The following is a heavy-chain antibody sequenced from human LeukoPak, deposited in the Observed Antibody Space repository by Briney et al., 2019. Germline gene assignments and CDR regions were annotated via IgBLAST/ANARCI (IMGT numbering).Heavy chain of an antibody. Sequence: GGSLRPSCAASGFRFSSYWMSWVRQAPGKGLEWVANINLDGSEKSYVDSVEGRFAISRDNAKNSLYLQMNSLRGEDTAVYYCARDSERSSSFAFDIWGQGTMVTASS. CDR2: INLDGSEK. J-gene: IGHJ3*02. D-gene: IGHD3-3*02. CDR3: ARDSERSSSFAFDI. V-gene: IGHV3-7*01. CDR1: GFRFSSYW.